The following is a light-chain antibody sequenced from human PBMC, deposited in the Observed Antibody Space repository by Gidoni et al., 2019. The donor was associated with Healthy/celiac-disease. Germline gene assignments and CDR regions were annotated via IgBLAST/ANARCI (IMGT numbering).Light chain of an antibody. Sequence: ELLLTQSPGTQSLSPGERATLSCRASQSVSSSYFARYQQKPGQAPRLLISGASSRATSLPDRFSGSGSGTDFTLTISRLEPEDFAVYYCQQYGSSPDTFXQXTKLEIK. CDR3: QQYGSSPDT. V-gene: IGKV3-20*01. CDR2: GAS. J-gene: IGKJ2*01. CDR1: QSVSSSY.